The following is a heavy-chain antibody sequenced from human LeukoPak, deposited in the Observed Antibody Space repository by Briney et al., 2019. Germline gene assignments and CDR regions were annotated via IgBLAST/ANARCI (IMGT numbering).Heavy chain of an antibody. CDR3: ARDLSSSCYSLAY. CDR1: GLTAADYG. V-gene: IGHV3-20*04. CDR2: INWSGEST. Sequence: PGGSLRLSCAASGLTAADYGMSWVRHAPGKGLEWVSGINWSGESTVYADSVKGRFTISRDNAENALYLQMNSLTAEDTARYYCARDLSSSCYSLAYWGRGTLVTVSS. D-gene: IGHD2-15*01. J-gene: IGHJ4*02.